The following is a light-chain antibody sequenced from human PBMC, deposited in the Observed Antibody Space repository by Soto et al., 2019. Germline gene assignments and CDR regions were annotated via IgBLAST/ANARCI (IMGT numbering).Light chain of an antibody. J-gene: IGLJ1*01. CDR2: GVS. V-gene: IGLV2-14*01. CDR1: SSDVGGYNY. CDR3: TSYTSSSTLDV. Sequence: QSALTQPASVSGSPGQSITISCTGTSSDVGGYNYVSWYQRHPGKAPKLMIYGVSNRPLGVSNRFSGSKSGNTASLTISGLQAEDEADYYCTSYTSSSTLDVFGTGTKVTVL.